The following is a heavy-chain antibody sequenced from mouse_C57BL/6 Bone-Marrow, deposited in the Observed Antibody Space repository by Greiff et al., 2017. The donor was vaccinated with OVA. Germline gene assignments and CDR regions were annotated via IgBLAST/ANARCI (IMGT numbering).Heavy chain of an antibody. D-gene: IGHD2-3*01. CDR1: GFSFNTYA. CDR3: VRDGYYDYFDY. Sequence: EVQRVESGGGLVQPKGSLKLSCAASGFSFNTYAMNWVRQAPGQGLEWVARIRSKSNNYATYYADSVKDRFTISRDDSESMLYLQMNNLKTEDTAMYYCVRDGYYDYFDYWGQGTTLTVSS. J-gene: IGHJ2*01. V-gene: IGHV10-1*01. CDR2: IRSKSNNYAT.